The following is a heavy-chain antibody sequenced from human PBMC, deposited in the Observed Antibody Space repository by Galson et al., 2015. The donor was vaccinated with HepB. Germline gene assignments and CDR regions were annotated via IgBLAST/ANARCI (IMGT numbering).Heavy chain of an antibody. CDR2: ISSSSSYI. J-gene: IGHJ6*02. CDR1: GFTFSSYS. D-gene: IGHD3-10*01. V-gene: IGHV3-21*01. Sequence: SLRLSCAASGFTFSSYSMNWVRQAPGKGLEWVSSISSSSSYIYYADSVKGRFTISRDNAKNSLYLQMNSLRAEDTAVYYCARGKYYYGSGSYPPLYYYYYGMDVWGQGTTVTVSS. CDR3: ARGKYYYGSGSYPPLYYYYYGMDV.